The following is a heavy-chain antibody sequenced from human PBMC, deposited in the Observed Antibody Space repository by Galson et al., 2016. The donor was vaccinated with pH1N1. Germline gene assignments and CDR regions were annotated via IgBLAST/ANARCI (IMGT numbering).Heavy chain of an antibody. Sequence: SLRLSCAASGFTFNEYSMNWVRQAPGKGLEWVSGVIWNGGSPGYADSVKGRFTISRDNAKKSLYLQLNSLRAEDTAVYYCVRKNYGDAFDIWGRGTMVTVSS. J-gene: IGHJ3*02. CDR3: VRKNYGDAFDI. V-gene: IGHV3-20*04. CDR1: GFTFNEYS. D-gene: IGHD3-10*01. CDR2: VIWNGGSP.